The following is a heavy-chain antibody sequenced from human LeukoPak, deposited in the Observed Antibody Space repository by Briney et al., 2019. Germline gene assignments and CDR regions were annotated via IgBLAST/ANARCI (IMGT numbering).Heavy chain of an antibody. CDR3: AKVRVTAASGEGY. Sequence: GGSLRLSCAASGFAFSTYAMTWVRQAPGKGLEWVSAISGRGDSTYYADSVRGRFTVSRDNSKNTLYLEMNNLRTDDTALYYCAKVRVTAASGEGYWGQGTLVIVSS. CDR1: GFAFSTYA. CDR2: ISGRGDST. D-gene: IGHD2-21*02. V-gene: IGHV3-23*01. J-gene: IGHJ4*02.